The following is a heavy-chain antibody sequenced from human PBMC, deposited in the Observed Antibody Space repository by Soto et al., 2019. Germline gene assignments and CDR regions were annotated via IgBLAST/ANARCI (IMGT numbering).Heavy chain of an antibody. V-gene: IGHV4-30-4*08. CDR2: IYYSGST. D-gene: IGHD3-22*01. CDR1: GVSISSGSYY. J-gene: IGHJ4*02. Sequence: SSETLSLTCTVSGVSISSGSYYWSWNRQPPGKGLEWIGYIYYSGSTYFNPSLKSRVTISVDTSKNQFSLKLSSVTAADTAVYYCARLRYYYDSSGYYYEHFDYWGQGTLVTVSS. CDR3: ARLRYYYDSSGYYYEHFDY.